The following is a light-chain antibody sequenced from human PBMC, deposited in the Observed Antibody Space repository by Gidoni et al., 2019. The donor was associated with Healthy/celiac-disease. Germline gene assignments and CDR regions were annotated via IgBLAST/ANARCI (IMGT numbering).Light chain of an antibody. Sequence: IVLTQSPATLSLSPGERATLSCRASQRVSSYLAWYQQKPGQAPRLLIYDASNRATGSPARFSGSGSGTDFTLTISSLEPEDFAVYYCQQRSNWTFGQGTKVEIK. J-gene: IGKJ1*01. CDR1: QRVSSY. CDR3: QQRSNWT. CDR2: DAS. V-gene: IGKV3-11*01.